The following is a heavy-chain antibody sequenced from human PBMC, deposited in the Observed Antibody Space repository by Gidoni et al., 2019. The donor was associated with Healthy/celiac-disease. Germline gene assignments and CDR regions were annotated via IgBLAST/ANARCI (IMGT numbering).Heavy chain of an antibody. Sequence: QLQLQESGPGLVKPSATLSLTCTVSGGPISSSSYYWGWIRQPPGKGLEWIGSIYYSGSTYYNPSLKSRVTISVDTSKNQFSLKLSSVTAADTAVYYCARPPGGEAYDSSGYYGSWGQGTLVTVSS. CDR3: ARPPGGEAYDSSGYYGS. CDR1: GGPISSSSYY. J-gene: IGHJ4*02. CDR2: IYYSGST. D-gene: IGHD3-22*01. V-gene: IGHV4-39*01.